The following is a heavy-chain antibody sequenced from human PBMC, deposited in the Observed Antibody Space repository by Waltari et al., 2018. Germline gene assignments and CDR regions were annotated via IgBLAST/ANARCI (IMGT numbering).Heavy chain of an antibody. Sequence: QVQLQQWGAGLLKPSETLSLTCAVYGGSFSGYYWSWIRQPPGKGLEWIGEINHSGSTNYNPSLKSRVTISVDTSKNQFSLKLSSVTAADTAVYYCARMGEGYFDYWGQGTLVTVSS. D-gene: IGHD3-16*01. CDR3: ARMGEGYFDY. CDR1: GGSFSGYY. CDR2: INHSGST. V-gene: IGHV4-34*01. J-gene: IGHJ4*02.